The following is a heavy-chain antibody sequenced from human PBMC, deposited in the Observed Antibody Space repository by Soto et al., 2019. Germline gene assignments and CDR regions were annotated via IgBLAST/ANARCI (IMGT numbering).Heavy chain of an antibody. CDR2: IYYSGST. CDR1: GGSISSSSYY. CDR3: ARGTVTTTDAFDI. V-gene: IGHV4-39*07. J-gene: IGHJ3*02. D-gene: IGHD4-17*01. Sequence: SESLSLTCTVSGGSISSSSYYWGWIRQPPGKGLEWIGGIYYSGSTYYNPSLKSRVTISVDKSKNQFSLKLSSVTAADTAVYYCARGTVTTTDAFDIWGQGTMVTVSS.